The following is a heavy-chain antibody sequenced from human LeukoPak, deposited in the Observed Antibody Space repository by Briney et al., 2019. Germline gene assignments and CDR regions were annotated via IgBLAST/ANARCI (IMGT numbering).Heavy chain of an antibody. CDR1: GYTFTGYY. CDR3: ARDYYDSSGYYSFDY. V-gene: IGHV1-2*06. CDR2: INPNNGGT. Sequence: ASVKVSCKASGYTFTGYYMHWVRQAPGQGLEWMGRINPNNGGTNYAQKFQGRVTMTRDTSISTAYMELSRLRSDDTAVYYCARDYYDSSGYYSFDYWGQGTLVTVSS. J-gene: IGHJ4*02. D-gene: IGHD3-22*01.